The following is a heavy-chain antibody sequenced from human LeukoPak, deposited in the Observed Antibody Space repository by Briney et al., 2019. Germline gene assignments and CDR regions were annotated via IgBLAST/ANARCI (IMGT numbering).Heavy chain of an antibody. Sequence: SLRFSCAASGFTFDDYAMHWVRQAPGKGLEWVSGISWNSGSIGYADSVKGRFTISRDNAKNSLYLQMNSLRAEDTALYYCAKASYSSGWTAGDYFDYWGQGTLVTVSS. D-gene: IGHD6-19*01. J-gene: IGHJ4*02. V-gene: IGHV3-9*01. CDR1: GFTFDDYA. CDR2: ISWNSGSI. CDR3: AKASYSSGWTAGDYFDY.